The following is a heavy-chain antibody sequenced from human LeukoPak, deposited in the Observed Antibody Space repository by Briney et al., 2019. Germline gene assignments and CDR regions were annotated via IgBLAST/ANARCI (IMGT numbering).Heavy chain of an antibody. V-gene: IGHV1-46*01. Sequence: GASVKVSCKASGYTFTSYYMHWVRQAPGQGLEWVGIINPSGGSTSYAQKFQGRVTMTRDTSTSTVYMELSSLRSEDTAVYYCARDFAYYDILTGPDYWGQGTLVTVSS. CDR2: INPSGGST. CDR3: ARDFAYYDILTGPDY. D-gene: IGHD3-9*01. J-gene: IGHJ4*02. CDR1: GYTFTSYY.